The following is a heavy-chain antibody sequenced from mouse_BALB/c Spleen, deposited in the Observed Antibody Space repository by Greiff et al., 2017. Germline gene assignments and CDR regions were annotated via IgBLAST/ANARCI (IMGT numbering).Heavy chain of an antibody. CDR2: IDPEKGNT. J-gene: IGHJ3*01. CDR3: ASNYDSWFAY. CDR1: GFNFKDYY. V-gene: IGHV14-1*02. Sequence: EVQLQQSGAELVRPGALVKLSCKASGFNFKDYYMHWVKQTPEQGLEWIGWIDPEKGNTLYDPKFQGKASITADTSSNTAYLQLSSQTSEDTAVYYFASNYDSWFAYWGQGTLVTVSA. D-gene: IGHD2-1*01.